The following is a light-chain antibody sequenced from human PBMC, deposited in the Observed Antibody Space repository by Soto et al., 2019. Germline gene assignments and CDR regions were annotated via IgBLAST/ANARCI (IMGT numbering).Light chain of an antibody. CDR1: QGIRND. J-gene: IGKJ1*01. Sequence: TQCPSSLSASVGDRVTITCRASQGIRNDLAWYQQKPGQAPRLIIYGASSRATGIPDRFSGSGSGTDFTLTISRLEPEDFGVYYCQQYGSSSRTFGQGTKVDIK. CDR2: GAS. CDR3: QQYGSSSRT. V-gene: IGKV3-20*01.